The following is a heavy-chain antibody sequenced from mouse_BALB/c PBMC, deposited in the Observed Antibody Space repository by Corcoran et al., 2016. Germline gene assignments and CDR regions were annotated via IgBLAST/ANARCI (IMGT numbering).Heavy chain of an antibody. V-gene: IGHV9-1*02. Sequence: QIQLVQSGTALKKPGETVKISCKAPGYTFTNSGMNWVKQAPGKGLKWMGWINTYTGEPTYADDFKGRFAFSLETSASTAYLQISNLKNEDMATYFCAKWGTTMITSYFDYWGQGTTLTVSS. CDR2: INTYTGEP. CDR1: GYTFTNSG. J-gene: IGHJ2*01. D-gene: IGHD2-4*01. CDR3: AKWGTTMITSYFDY.